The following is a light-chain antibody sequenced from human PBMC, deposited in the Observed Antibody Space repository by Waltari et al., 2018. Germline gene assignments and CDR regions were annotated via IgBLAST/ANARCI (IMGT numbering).Light chain of an antibody. Sequence: QSALTQPASVSGSPGQSITISCTGTSSDVGGYNYVSWYQHHPAQAPKLLIYEVSSRPSGVSGRFSGSKSDSTASLTISGLQAEDEADYYCASYSTTKTPVFGGGTKLTVL. CDR3: ASYSTTKTPV. CDR1: SSDVGGYNY. V-gene: IGLV2-14*01. J-gene: IGLJ2*01. CDR2: EVS.